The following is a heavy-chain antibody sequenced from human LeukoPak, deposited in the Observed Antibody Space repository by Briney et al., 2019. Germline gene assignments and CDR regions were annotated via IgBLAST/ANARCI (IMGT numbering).Heavy chain of an antibody. CDR3: ARDPRGYSYGYDY. J-gene: IGHJ4*02. D-gene: IGHD5-18*01. Sequence: PSETLSLTCAVYGGSFSGYYWSWIRQPPGKGLEWIGEINHSGSTNYNPSLKSRVTISVDTSKNQFSLKLSSVTAADTAVYYCARDPRGYSYGYDYWGQGTLVTVSS. CDR1: GGSFSGYY. CDR2: INHSGST. V-gene: IGHV4-34*01.